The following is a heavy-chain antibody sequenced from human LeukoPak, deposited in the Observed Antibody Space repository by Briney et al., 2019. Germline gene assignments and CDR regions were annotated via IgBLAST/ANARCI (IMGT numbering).Heavy chain of an antibody. V-gene: IGHV4-59*01. CDR2: GYYSGTT. J-gene: IGHJ5*02. D-gene: IGHD5-24*01. Sequence: SETLSLTCTVSGGSIKSNYWSWIRQPPGKGLEWIEYGYYSGTTNYNPSFKSRVTISLDTSKSQFSLKLRFVTTADTAVYYCAREGDPGSGYNYGNWLDPWGQGTLVTISS. CDR1: GGSIKSNY. CDR3: AREGDPGSGYNYGNWLDP.